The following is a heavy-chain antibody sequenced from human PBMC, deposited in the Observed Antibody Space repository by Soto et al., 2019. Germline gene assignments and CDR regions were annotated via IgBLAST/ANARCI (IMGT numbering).Heavy chain of an antibody. J-gene: IGHJ4*02. CDR2: INPYNGKT. Sequence: QVQLEQSGAEVKKSGASVKVSCKASGYIFSTHGINWVRQAPGQGLEWMGWINPYNGKTNYAQKFQGRVTMTTETTRKTAYMELRSLRSDGTAVYYWARVQIVVVVGGTPADYWGQGTLVTVSS. D-gene: IGHD2-15*01. CDR3: ARVQIVVVVGGTPADY. V-gene: IGHV1-18*01. CDR1: GYIFSTHG.